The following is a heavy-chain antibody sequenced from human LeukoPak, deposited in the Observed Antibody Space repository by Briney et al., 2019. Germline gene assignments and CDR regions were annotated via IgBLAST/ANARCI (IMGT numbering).Heavy chain of an antibody. D-gene: IGHD4-17*01. Sequence: PSETLSLTCAVYGGSFSGYYWTWIRQPPGKGLEWIGEINHSGNTKYNPSLKSRVTISVDTSKNQFSLKLGSVTAADTAVYYCARWVTTGISYFDSWGQGTLVTVSS. CDR2: INHSGNT. V-gene: IGHV4-34*01. CDR1: GGSFSGYY. CDR3: ARWVTTGISYFDS. J-gene: IGHJ4*02.